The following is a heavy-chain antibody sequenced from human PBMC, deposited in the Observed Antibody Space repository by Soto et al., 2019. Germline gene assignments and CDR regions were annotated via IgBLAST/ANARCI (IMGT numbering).Heavy chain of an antibody. CDR3: AREVQVHTPAFVY. Sequence: QVQLVQSGAEMKKPGSSVKVSCQSSGGTFNTYAMNWVGQAPGQGPEWMGDISPMFGAANYAPKFQGRVTITADESTGTSYMQLSSLTSEDTALYFCAREVQVHTPAFVYWGQGTLVTVPS. D-gene: IGHD3-10*01. CDR1: GGTFNTYA. V-gene: IGHV1-69*19. J-gene: IGHJ4*02. CDR2: ISPMFGAA.